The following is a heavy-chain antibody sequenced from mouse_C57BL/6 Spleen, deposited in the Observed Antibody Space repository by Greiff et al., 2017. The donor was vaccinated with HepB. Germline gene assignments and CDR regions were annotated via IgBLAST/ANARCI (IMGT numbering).Heavy chain of an antibody. V-gene: IGHV5-17*01. CDR3: ARQGLRYPWYFDV. Sequence: EVKLMESGGGLVKPGGSLKLSCAASGFTFSDYGMHWVRQAPEKGLEWVAYISSGSSTIYYADTVKGRFTISRDNAKNTLFLQMTSLRSEDTAMYYCARQGLRYPWYFDVWGTGTTVTVSS. CDR1: GFTFSDYG. CDR2: ISSGSSTI. J-gene: IGHJ1*03. D-gene: IGHD1-1*01.